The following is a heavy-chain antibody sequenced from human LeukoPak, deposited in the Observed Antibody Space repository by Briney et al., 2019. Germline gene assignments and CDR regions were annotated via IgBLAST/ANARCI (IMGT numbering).Heavy chain of an antibody. J-gene: IGHJ5*02. D-gene: IGHD3-22*01. CDR2: INHSGST. Sequence: PSETLSLTRAVYGGSFSGYYWSWIRQPAGKGLEWIGEINHSGSTNYNPSLKSRVTISVDTSKNQFSLKLSSVTAADTAVYYCARYCPCGWLLLSDWFDPSGQGTLVTVSS. CDR1: GGSFSGYY. V-gene: IGHV4-34*01. CDR3: ARYCPCGWLLLSDWFDP.